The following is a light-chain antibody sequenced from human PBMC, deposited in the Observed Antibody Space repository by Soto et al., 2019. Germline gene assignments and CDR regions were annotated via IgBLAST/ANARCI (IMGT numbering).Light chain of an antibody. Sequence: EIVMTQSPATLSVSPGERATLSCSASQSVNSNLAWYRQKPGQAPRLLISDASTRATGVPARFSGSGSGTEFTLPISSLQSEDSGIYYCQQYNFWPPLTFGGGTKVEIK. CDR2: DAS. V-gene: IGKV3-15*01. CDR3: QQYNFWPPLT. CDR1: QSVNSN. J-gene: IGKJ4*01.